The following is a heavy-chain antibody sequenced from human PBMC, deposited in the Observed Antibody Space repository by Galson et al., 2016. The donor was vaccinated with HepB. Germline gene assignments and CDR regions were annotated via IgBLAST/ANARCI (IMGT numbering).Heavy chain of an antibody. J-gene: IGHJ5*02. Sequence: SLRLSCAASGFSISAFWMGWVRQAPGKRLEWVANINQDGSAKYYVDSAKGRFTISRDNAKSTLCLQMTSLRVDDTAIYYCAKEGAWFGGDWFDPWGQGALVTV. CDR1: GFSISAFW. D-gene: IGHD3-10*01. CDR2: INQDGSAK. CDR3: AKEGAWFGGDWFDP. V-gene: IGHV3-7*03.